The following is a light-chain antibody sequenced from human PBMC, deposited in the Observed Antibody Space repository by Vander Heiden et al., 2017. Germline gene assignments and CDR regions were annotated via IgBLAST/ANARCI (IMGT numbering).Light chain of an antibody. CDR1: DSVSSSY. J-gene: IGKJ4*01. Sequence: EIVLTQSPGTLSSSSGDLATLSCRSIDSVSSSYLAWYQQKPGQAPRLLIYGASSRATGIPDRFSGSGSGTDFTLSISRLEPEDFAVYYCQQYGSSLLTFGGGTKVEIK. CDR2: GAS. V-gene: IGKV3-20*01. CDR3: QQYGSSLLT.